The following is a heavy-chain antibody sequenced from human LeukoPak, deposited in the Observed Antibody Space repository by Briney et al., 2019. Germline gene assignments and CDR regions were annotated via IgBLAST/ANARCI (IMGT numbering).Heavy chain of an antibody. D-gene: IGHD3-9*01. CDR2: IYYSGST. CDR3: ARGGGLRYFDWLPTAGLDY. V-gene: IGHV4-59*01. Sequence: SETLSLTCAVSGGSISSYYWSWIREPPGRGLGCRVHIYYSGSTNYNPSLKSRVTISVDTSKNQFSLKLSSVTAADTAVYYCARGGGLRYFDWLPTAGLDYWGQGTLVTVSS. CDR1: GGSISSYY. J-gene: IGHJ4*02.